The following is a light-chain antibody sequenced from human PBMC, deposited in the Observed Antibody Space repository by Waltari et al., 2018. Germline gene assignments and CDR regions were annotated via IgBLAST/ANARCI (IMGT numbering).Light chain of an antibody. J-gene: IGLJ2*01. CDR2: GKN. CDR1: SLRRHY. Sequence: SSELTQDPAVSVALGQTVRITCQGDSLRRHYARWYQQKPGQAPVLVIYGKNNRPSGIPDRFSGSSSGNTASLTITGAQAEDEADYYCNSRDSSGNLVVFGGGTKLTVL. CDR3: NSRDSSGNLVV. V-gene: IGLV3-19*01.